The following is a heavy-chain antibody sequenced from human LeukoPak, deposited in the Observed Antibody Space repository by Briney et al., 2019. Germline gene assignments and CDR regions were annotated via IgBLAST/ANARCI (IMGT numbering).Heavy chain of an antibody. J-gene: IGHJ4*02. CDR3: AKERQTGDYFTSDF. Sequence: GGSLRLSCAASGFTFSTYAMSWVRQAPGKGLEWVSAINGRGDSTFYADSVKGQFTISRDNSKSTVYLQMNSLRADDTAVYYCAKERQTGDYFTSDFWGQGTLVTVSS. V-gene: IGHV3-23*01. D-gene: IGHD4-17*01. CDR2: INGRGDST. CDR1: GFTFSTYA.